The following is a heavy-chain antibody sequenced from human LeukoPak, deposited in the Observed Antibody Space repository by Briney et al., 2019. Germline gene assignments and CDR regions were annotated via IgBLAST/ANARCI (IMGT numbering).Heavy chain of an antibody. CDR2: ISHDGNNK. CDR1: GITFSSYG. J-gene: IGHJ6*02. CDR3: ANAGRDSTSTISCGMDV. D-gene: IGHD6-13*01. Sequence: GGSLRLSCAASGITFSSYGMYWVRQAPGKGLEWVAVISHDGNNKYYADSVKGRFTIPRDNSKNTLYLQMNSLRTEDTAVYYCANAGRDSTSTISCGMDVWGQGTTVTVSS. V-gene: IGHV3-30*18.